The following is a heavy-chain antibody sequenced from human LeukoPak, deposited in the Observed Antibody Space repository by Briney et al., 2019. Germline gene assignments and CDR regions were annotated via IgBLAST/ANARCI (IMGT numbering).Heavy chain of an antibody. D-gene: IGHD6-19*01. V-gene: IGHV4-4*02. CDR2: IYHTGST. J-gene: IGHJ4*02. CDR3: GRLMAGLD. CDR1: GGSISSNNW. Sequence: SGTLSLTCAVSGGSISSNNWWSWVRQPPGRGLEWIADIYHTGSTNYSPSLKSRVTISVDKSKNQFFLKLNSVTAADTAVYYCGRLMAGLDWGQGTLVTVSS.